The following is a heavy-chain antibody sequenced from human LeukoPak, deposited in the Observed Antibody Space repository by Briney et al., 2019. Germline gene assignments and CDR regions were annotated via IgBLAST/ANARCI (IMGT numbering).Heavy chain of an antibody. CDR1: GYSFTSYW. J-gene: IGHJ6*03. CDR3: ARHTGGSNFHYYYYMDV. D-gene: IGHD4/OR15-4a*01. V-gene: IGHV5-51*01. Sequence: GESLKISCKGSGYSFTSYWIGWVRQMPGKGLEWMGIIYPGDSDTRYSPSFQGQATISADKSISTAYLQWSSLKASDTAMYYCARHTGGSNFHYYYYMDVWGKGTTVTVSS. CDR2: IYPGDSDT.